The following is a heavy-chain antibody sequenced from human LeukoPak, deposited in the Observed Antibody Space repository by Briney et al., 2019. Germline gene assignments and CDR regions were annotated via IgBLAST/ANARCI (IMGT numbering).Heavy chain of an antibody. J-gene: IGHJ4*02. CDR2: ISYDGSNK. V-gene: IGHV3-30-3*01. CDR1: GFTFSSYA. D-gene: IGHD6-13*01. CDR3: ARDRGGYSSS. Sequence: GGSLRLSCAASGFTFSSYAMHWVRQAPGKGLEWVAVISYDGSNKYYADSVKGRFTISRDNSKNTLYLQMNSLRAEDTAVYYCARDRGGYSSSWGQGTLVTVSS.